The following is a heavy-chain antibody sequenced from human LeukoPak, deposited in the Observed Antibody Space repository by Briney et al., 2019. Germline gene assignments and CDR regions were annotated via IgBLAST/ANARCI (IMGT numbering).Heavy chain of an antibody. Sequence: PGGSLRLSCAASGFTFSSYSMNWVRQAPGKGLEWVANIKQDGSEQYYVDSVKGRFTISRDNAKNSLYLQMNSLRAEDTAVYYCASDPHHASRMDXXXQGXXXTVSS. V-gene: IGHV3-7*01. J-gene: IGHJ6*01. CDR2: IKQDGSEQ. CDR1: GFTFSSYS. CDR3: ASDPHHASRMDX. D-gene: IGHD1-14*01.